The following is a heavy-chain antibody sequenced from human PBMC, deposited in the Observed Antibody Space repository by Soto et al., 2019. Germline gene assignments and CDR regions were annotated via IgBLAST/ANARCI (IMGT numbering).Heavy chain of an antibody. V-gene: IGHV4-34*01. CDR3: ARDPLRGYSDGFDY. Sequence: QVQLQQWGAGLLKPSETLSLTCAVYGGSFSGYYWSWIRQPPGKGLEWIGEINHSGSTDYNPSLKSRVTISVDTSKNQFSLKLSSVTAADTAVYYCARDPLRGYSDGFDYWGQGTLVTVSS. J-gene: IGHJ4*02. CDR1: GGSFSGYY. CDR2: INHSGST. D-gene: IGHD5-18*01.